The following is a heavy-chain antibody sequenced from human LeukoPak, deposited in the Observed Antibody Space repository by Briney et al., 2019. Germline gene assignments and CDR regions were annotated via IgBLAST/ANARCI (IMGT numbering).Heavy chain of an antibody. CDR2: INPSGGST. CDR1: GYTFTSCH. V-gene: IGHV1-46*01. Sequence: VASVKVSCKASGYTFTSCHMHWVRQAPGQGLEWMGIINPSGGSTSYAQKFQGRVTMTRDTSTSTVYMELSSLRSEDTAVYYCARESHYDYGGNSVGAFDIWGQGTMVTVSS. D-gene: IGHD4-23*01. CDR3: ARESHYDYGGNSVGAFDI. J-gene: IGHJ3*02.